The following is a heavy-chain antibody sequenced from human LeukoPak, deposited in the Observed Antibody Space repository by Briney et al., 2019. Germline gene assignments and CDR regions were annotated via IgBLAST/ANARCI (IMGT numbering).Heavy chain of an antibody. CDR2: STGRGETK. J-gene: IGHJ4*02. D-gene: IGHD5-18*01. CDR1: GCTFSNYG. Sequence: GGSLRLFCAASGCTFSNYGMTWVRLAPGRGLEWVSGSTGRGETKYYADSVKGRFTISRDNSKNTLYLQINSLRAEDTAVYYCAQDRAWIQFLYWGQGTLVTVSS. CDR3: AQDRAWIQFLY. V-gene: IGHV3-23*01.